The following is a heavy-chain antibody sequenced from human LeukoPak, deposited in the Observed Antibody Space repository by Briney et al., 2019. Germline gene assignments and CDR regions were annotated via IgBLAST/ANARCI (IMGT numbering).Heavy chain of an antibody. CDR3: ARVDTGMGLDY. D-gene: IGHD5-18*01. Sequence: GGALRLSCAASGFTFSSYQMNWVRQTPGKGLESVSYISSSGTTIYYADSLKGRFTISRDHDNNSLYLQMNSLRAEDTAVYYCARVDTGMGLDYWGQGTLVTVSS. CDR2: ISSSGTTI. CDR1: GFTFSSYQ. J-gene: IGHJ4*02. V-gene: IGHV3-48*03.